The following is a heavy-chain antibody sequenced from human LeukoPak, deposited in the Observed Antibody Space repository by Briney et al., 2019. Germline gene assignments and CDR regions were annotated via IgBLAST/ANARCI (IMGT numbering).Heavy chain of an antibody. CDR2: ISAYNGNT. CDR3: ARDGVVPAAVLAANWFDP. J-gene: IGHJ5*02. CDR1: GYTFTSYG. V-gene: IGHV1-18*01. D-gene: IGHD2-2*02. Sequence: ASVKVSCKASGYTFTSYGISWVRQAPGQGLEWMGWISAYNGNTNYAQKLQGRVTMTRDTSTSTVYMELSSLRSEDTAVYYCARDGVVPAAVLAANWFDPWGQGTLVTVSS.